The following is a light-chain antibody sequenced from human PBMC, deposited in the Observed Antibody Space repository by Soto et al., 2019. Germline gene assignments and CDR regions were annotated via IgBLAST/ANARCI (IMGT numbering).Light chain of an antibody. CDR3: QHSYSTPRS. Sequence: DIQMTQSPSSLSASLGDRVTITCRASQTISTYLNWYQQRPGKAPKLLIYDASRLQNAVPSRFSGSASGTDFTLTITSLQPEDFATYYCQHSYSTPRSFGGGTGVE. CDR2: DAS. V-gene: IGKV1-39*01. CDR1: QTISTY. J-gene: IGKJ4*01.